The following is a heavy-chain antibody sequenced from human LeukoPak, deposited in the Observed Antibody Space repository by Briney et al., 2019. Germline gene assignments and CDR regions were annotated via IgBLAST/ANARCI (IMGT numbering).Heavy chain of an antibody. J-gene: IGHJ3*02. CDR3: ARKYYDILTGSDAFDI. CDR2: IYTSGST. D-gene: IGHD3-9*01. CDR1: GGSISSGFYY. V-gene: IGHV4-61*02. Sequence: SETLSLTCTVSGGSISSGFYYWSWIRQPAGKGLEWIGRIYTSGSTNYNPSLKSRVTISVDTSKNQFSLKLSSVTAADTAVYYCARKYYDILTGSDAFDIWGQGTMVTVSS.